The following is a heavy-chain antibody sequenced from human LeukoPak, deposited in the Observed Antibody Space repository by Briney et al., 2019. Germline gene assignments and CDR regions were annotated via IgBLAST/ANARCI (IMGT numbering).Heavy chain of an antibody. Sequence: SETLSLTCTVSGGSISSYYWSWIRQPPGKGLEWIGYIYYSGSTNYNPSLKSRVTISVDTSKNQFSLKLSSVTAADTAVYYCARDSAGDYLRNWGQGTLVTVSS. J-gene: IGHJ4*02. CDR3: ARDSAGDYLRN. CDR1: GGSISSYY. D-gene: IGHD4-17*01. CDR2: IYYSGST. V-gene: IGHV4-59*01.